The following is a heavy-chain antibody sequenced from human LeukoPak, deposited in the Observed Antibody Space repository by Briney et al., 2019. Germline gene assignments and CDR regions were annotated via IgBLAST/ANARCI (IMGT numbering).Heavy chain of an antibody. V-gene: IGHV4-39*01. Sequence: SETLSLTCTVSGGSISSSSYYWGWIRQPPGKGLEWIGSIYYSGSTYYNPSLKSRVTISVDTSKNQFSLKLSSVTAADTAVYYCARAHQSHVVVPVASFDPWGQGTLVTVSS. CDR1: GGSISSSSYY. D-gene: IGHD2-2*01. CDR3: ARAHQSHVVVPVASFDP. CDR2: IYYSGST. J-gene: IGHJ5*02.